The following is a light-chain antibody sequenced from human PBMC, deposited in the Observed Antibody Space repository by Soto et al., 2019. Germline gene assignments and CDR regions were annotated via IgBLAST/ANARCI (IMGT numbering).Light chain of an antibody. CDR2: GNI. V-gene: IGLV1-40*01. CDR1: SSNIGANYD. J-gene: IGLJ1*01. CDR3: QSYDSSLSGFHV. Sequence: QSVLTQPPSVSGAPGQRVTISCTGSSSNIGANYDVHWYQQLPGTAPKLLIYGNINRPSGVPDRFSGSRSDTSASLAITGLQPEDEADYYCQSYDSSLSGFHVFGTGTKLTVL.